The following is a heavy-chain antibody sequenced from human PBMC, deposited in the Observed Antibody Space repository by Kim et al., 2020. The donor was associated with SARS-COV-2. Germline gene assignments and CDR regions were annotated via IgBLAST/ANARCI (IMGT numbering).Heavy chain of an antibody. CDR1: GGSISSSSYY. J-gene: IGHJ3*02. CDR2: IYYSGST. V-gene: IGHV4-39*01. D-gene: IGHD1-26*01. CDR3: ARHQWELLGIVAFDI. Sequence: SETLSLTCTVSGGSISSSSYYWGWIRQPPGKGLEWIGSIYYSGSTYYNPSLKSRVTISVDTSKNQFSLKLSSVTAADTAVYYCARHQWELLGIVAFDIWGQGTMVTVSS.